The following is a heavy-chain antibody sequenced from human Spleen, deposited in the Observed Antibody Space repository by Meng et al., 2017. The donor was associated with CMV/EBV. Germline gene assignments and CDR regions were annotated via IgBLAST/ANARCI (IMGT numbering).Heavy chain of an antibody. Sequence: GESLKISCAASGFTFSSYEMNWVRQAPGKGLEWVSYISSSGSTIYYADSVKGRFTISRDNAKNSLYLQMNSLRAEDTAVYYCARAAEKRFLEWLQTDPNWFDPWGQGILVTVSS. CDR1: GFTFSSYE. CDR2: ISSSGSTI. V-gene: IGHV3-48*03. CDR3: ARAAEKRFLEWLQTDPNWFDP. J-gene: IGHJ5*02. D-gene: IGHD3-3*01.